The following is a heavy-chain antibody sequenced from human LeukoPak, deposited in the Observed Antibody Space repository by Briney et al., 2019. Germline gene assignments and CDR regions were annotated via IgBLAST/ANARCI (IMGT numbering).Heavy chain of an antibody. V-gene: IGHV3-30*02. CDR2: IRYDGSNK. CDR3: AKDATAVVGTVYMDV. J-gene: IGHJ6*03. CDR1: GFTFSSYG. D-gene: IGHD6-13*01. Sequence: GALRLSCAASGFTFSSYGMHWVRQAPGKGLEWVAFIRYDGSNKYYADSVEGRFTISRDNAKNSLYLQMNSLRAEDTAVYYCAKDATAVVGTVYMDVWGKGTTVTISS.